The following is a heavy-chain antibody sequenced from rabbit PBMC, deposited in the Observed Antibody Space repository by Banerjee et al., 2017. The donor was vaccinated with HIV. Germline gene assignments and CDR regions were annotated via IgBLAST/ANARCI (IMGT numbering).Heavy chain of an antibody. J-gene: IGHJ3*01. Sequence: QEQLKETGGGLVQPGGSLTLSCKASGFDFSNYYMCWVRQAPGKGLEWIACINTSSGNTVYANWAKGRFTISKTSSTTVTLQMTSLTAADTATYFCAREESDGGGHLKLWGQGTLVTVS. CDR1: GFDFSNYY. CDR2: INTSSGNT. D-gene: IGHD2-1*01. CDR3: AREESDGGGHLKL. V-gene: IGHV1S45*01.